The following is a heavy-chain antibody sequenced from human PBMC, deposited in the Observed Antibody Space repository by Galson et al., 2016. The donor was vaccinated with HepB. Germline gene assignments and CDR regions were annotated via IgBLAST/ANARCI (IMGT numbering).Heavy chain of an antibody. CDR1: GGFFSGYY. D-gene: IGHD6-13*01. Sequence: ETLSLSCAVYGGFFSGYYWRWIRQPPGMGLEWIGEINNSGLTNYNPSLKSRVTISVDTSKNQFSLKLSPVTAADTALYYCARYRSRYSSSWFLVPGRNYFDYWGQGTLVTVSS. J-gene: IGHJ4*02. CDR3: ARYRSRYSSSWFLVPGRNYFDY. CDR2: INNSGLT. V-gene: IGHV4-34*01.